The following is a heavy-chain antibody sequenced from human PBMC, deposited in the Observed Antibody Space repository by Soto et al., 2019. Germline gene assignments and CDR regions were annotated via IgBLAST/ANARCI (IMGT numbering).Heavy chain of an antibody. Sequence: ASVKVSCKASGYTFTGHYVHWVRQAPGQGLEWMGWINPNSGDTYLAQRFQGRVTMNRDTSIGTAYMELRGLTSDDTAEYYCAKGGAIVAAGTRVYLYNAMDVWGQGTTVTVSS. J-gene: IGHJ6*02. V-gene: IGHV1-2*02. CDR1: GYTFTGHY. CDR3: AKGGAIVAAGTRVYLYNAMDV. CDR2: INPNSGDT. D-gene: IGHD1-26*01.